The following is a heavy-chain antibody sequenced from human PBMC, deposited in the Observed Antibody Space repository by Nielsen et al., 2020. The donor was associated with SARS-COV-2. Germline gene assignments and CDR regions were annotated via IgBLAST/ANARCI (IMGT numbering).Heavy chain of an antibody. CDR1: GGSISTYY. J-gene: IGHJ5*02. CDR2: IYYSGST. D-gene: IGHD6-13*01. Sequence: GSLRLSCTVSGGSISTYYWSWIRQAPGKGLEWIGYIYYSGSTNYNPSLKSRVTISVDTSKNQFSLKLSSVTAADTAVYYCAREGGYSSTWGQGTLVTVSS. CDR3: AREGGYSST. V-gene: IGHV4-59*01.